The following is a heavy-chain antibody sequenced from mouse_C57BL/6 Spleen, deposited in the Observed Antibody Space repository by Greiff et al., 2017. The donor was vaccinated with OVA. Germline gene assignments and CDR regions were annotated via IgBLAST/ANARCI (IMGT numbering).Heavy chain of an antibody. V-gene: IGHV5-9-1*02. D-gene: IGHD4-1*01. CDR3: TRVGVLGRGYAMDY. CDR1: GFTFSSYA. Sequence: EVKLMESGEGLVKPGGSLKLSCAASGFTFSSYAMSWVRQTPEKRLEWVAYISSGGDYIYYADTVKGRFTISRDNARNTLYLQMSSLKSEDTAMYYCTRVGVLGRGYAMDYWGQGTSVTVSS. J-gene: IGHJ4*01. CDR2: ISSGGDYI.